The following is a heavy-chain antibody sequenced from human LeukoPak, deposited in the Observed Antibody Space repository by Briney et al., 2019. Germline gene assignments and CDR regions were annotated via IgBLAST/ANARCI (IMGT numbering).Heavy chain of an antibody. V-gene: IGHV4-4*07. CDR1: GGSISSYY. CDR3: AREIQLALNYYYMDV. D-gene: IGHD6-6*01. CDR2: IYTSGST. Sequence: PSETLSLTCTVSGGSISSYYWSWIRQPAGKGLEWIGRIYTSGSTNYNPSLKSRVTISVDKSKNQFSLKLSSVTAADTAVYYCAREIQLALNYYYMDVWGKGTTVTVS. J-gene: IGHJ6*03.